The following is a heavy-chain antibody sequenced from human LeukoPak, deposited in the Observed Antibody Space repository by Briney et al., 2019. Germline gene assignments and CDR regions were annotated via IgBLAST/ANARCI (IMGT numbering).Heavy chain of an antibody. Sequence: SVKVSCKASGFTFTSSAMQWVRQARGQRLEWIGWIVVGSGNTNYAQKFQERVTITRDMSTSTAYMELSSLRSEDTAAYYCAADGYYDSSGYFIFDYWGQGTLVTVSS. CDR1: GFTFTSSA. D-gene: IGHD3-22*01. V-gene: IGHV1-58*02. CDR2: IVVGSGNT. J-gene: IGHJ4*02. CDR3: AADGYYDSSGYFIFDY.